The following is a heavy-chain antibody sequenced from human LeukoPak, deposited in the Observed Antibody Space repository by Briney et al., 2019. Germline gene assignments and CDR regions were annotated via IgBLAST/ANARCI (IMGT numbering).Heavy chain of an antibody. V-gene: IGHV1-69*05. J-gene: IGHJ4*02. Sequence: GASVKVSCKASGGTFSSYAISWVRQAPGQGLEWMGRIIPIFGTANYAQKFQGRVTITTDESTSTAYMELSSLRSEDTAVYYCASRGGYGGNSEVFDYWGQGTLVTGSS. CDR3: ASRGGYGGNSEVFDY. D-gene: IGHD4-23*01. CDR1: GGTFSSYA. CDR2: IIPIFGTA.